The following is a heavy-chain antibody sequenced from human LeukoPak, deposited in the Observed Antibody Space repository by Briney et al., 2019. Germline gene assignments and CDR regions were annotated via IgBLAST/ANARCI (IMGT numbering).Heavy chain of an antibody. D-gene: IGHD2-2*01. CDR1: GFTFSIYA. J-gene: IGHJ4*02. CDR3: AKLLPIVVVPAAMSDFDY. CDR2: ISGSGGST. Sequence: GGSLRLSCAASGFTFSIYAMSWVRQAPGKGLEWVSAISGSGGSTYYADSVKGRFTISRDNSKNTLYLQMNSLRAEDTAVYSCAKLLPIVVVPAAMSDFDYWGQGTLVTVSS. V-gene: IGHV3-23*01.